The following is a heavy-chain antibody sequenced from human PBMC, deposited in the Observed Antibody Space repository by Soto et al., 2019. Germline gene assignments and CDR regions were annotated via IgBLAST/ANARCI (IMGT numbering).Heavy chain of an antibody. CDR1: GFTFSSYA. CDR3: ANEPTAVDRRDLFGGHPPTDY. Sequence: EVQLLESGGDLAQPGGSLRLSCAASGFTFSSYAMNWVRQTPGKGPQWVSAISGTGESTYYADSVKGRFTISRDNSKNTLSLQMKRLTVEDTAIYYCANEPTAVDRRDLFGGHPPTDYWGQGTLVTVSS. V-gene: IGHV3-23*01. D-gene: IGHD2-15*01. J-gene: IGHJ4*02. CDR2: ISGTGEST.